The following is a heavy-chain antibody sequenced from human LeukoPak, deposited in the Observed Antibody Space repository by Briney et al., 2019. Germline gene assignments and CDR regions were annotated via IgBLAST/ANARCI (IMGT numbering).Heavy chain of an antibody. Sequence: ASVKVSCKASGYTFTGYYMHWVRQAPGQGLEWMGWINPNSGGTNYAQKFQGRVTMTRDTSISTAYMELSRLRSDDTAVYYCARDRIASGSYYVSWFDPWGQGTLVTVSS. CDR3: ARDRIASGSYYVSWFDP. CDR2: INPNSGGT. CDR1: GYTFTGYY. V-gene: IGHV1-2*02. J-gene: IGHJ5*02. D-gene: IGHD1-26*01.